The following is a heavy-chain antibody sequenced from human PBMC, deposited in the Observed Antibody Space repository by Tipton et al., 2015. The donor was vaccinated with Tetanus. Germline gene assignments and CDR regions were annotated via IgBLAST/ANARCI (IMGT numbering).Heavy chain of an antibody. D-gene: IGHD4-17*01. J-gene: IGHJ4*02. V-gene: IGHV4-30-2*01. CDR2: IYHNGGT. CDR3: ARVLPVNRAG. CDR1: GDSISSAGYS. Sequence: TLSLTCAVSGDSISSAGYSWSWIRQPPGKGLEWIGFIYHNGGTYYNPSLKSRLAISADTSKNQFSLNLRSVITTDTAVYFCARVLPVNRAGWGQGTLVTVSS.